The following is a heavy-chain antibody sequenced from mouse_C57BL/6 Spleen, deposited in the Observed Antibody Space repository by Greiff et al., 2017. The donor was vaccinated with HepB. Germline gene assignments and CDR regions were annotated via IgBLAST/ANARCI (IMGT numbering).Heavy chain of an antibody. CDR1: GYTFTSYW. CDR3: ARFYHYYGSSIDY. CDR2: IDPSDSYT. Sequence: SGAELVMPGASVKLSCKASGYTFTSYWMHWVKQRPGQGLEWIGEIDPSDSYTNYNQKFKGKSTLTVDKSSSTAYMQLSSLTSEDSAVYYCARFYHYYGSSIDYWGQGTTLTVSS. V-gene: IGHV1-69*01. J-gene: IGHJ2*01. D-gene: IGHD1-1*01.